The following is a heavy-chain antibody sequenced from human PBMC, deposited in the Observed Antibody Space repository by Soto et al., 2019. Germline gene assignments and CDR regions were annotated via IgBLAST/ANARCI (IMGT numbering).Heavy chain of an antibody. Sequence: VLLEQSGAEVKKPGSSVKVSCKTSGGTFSNFAISWVRLAPGQGLEWMGVIIPKFSAPTYAQKFQGRVMITADESTSTAFIELSSLRSEDTAVYFCGRDRVMRGNSYYYGMDVWGQGTTVIVSS. J-gene: IGHJ6*02. D-gene: IGHD2-21*01. CDR2: IIPKFSAP. CDR3: GRDRVMRGNSYYYGMDV. V-gene: IGHV1-69*12. CDR1: GGTFSNFA.